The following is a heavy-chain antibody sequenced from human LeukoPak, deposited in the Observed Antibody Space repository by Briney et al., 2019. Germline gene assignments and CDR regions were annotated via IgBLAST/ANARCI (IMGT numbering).Heavy chain of an antibody. CDR2: ISWNSGSI. D-gene: IGHD6-19*01. CDR3: AKDNRRHYTSGPNPDSLH. Sequence: GGSLRLSCAGSGFIFNNYAMHWVRQPPGKGLEWVSGISWNSGSIDYADSVKGRFTISRDNAKNSLYLQMNSLRVEDTAFYYCAKDNRRHYTSGPNPDSLHWGQGALVTVSA. V-gene: IGHV3-9*01. CDR1: GFIFNNYA. J-gene: IGHJ4*02.